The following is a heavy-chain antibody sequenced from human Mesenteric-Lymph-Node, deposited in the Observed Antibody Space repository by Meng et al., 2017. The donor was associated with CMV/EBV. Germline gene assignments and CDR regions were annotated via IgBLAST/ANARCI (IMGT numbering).Heavy chain of an antibody. CDR2: ISSSSNAI. D-gene: IGHD3-10*01. V-gene: IGHV3-48*04. CDR1: GFTFSSYA. Sequence: GGSLRLSCAASGFTFSSYAMHWVRQAPGKGLEWVSYISSSSNAIYYADSVKGRFTISRDNAKNSLYLQMNSLRAEDTAVYYCARYRGAYDYFDYWGQGALVTVSS. J-gene: IGHJ4*02. CDR3: ARYRGAYDYFDY.